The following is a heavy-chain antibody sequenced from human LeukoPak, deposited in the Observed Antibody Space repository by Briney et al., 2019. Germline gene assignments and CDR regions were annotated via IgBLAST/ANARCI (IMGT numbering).Heavy chain of an antibody. CDR2: IWNDGRSK. V-gene: IGHV3-33*06. D-gene: IGHD1-1*01. J-gene: IGHJ4*02. Sequence: GRSLRLSCAASGFTFSSYGMHWVRQAPGKGLEWVAVIWNDGRSKFYADSVKGRFTISRDNSKNTLYLQMNSLRAEGTAVYYCAKGEGGYPGDFDYWGQGTLVTVSS. CDR1: GFTFSSYG. CDR3: AKGEGGYPGDFDY.